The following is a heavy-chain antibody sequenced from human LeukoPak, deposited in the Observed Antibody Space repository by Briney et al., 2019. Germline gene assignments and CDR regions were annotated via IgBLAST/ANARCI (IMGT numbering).Heavy chain of an antibody. CDR2: ISSSGSTI. V-gene: IGHV3-11*01. CDR1: GLTFSDYY. Sequence: GGSLRLSCAASGLTFSDYYMSWIRQAPGKGLEWVSYISSSGSTIYYADSVKGRFTIPRDNAKNSLYLQMNSLRAEDTAVYYCARVADTAMGPIWYFDLWGRGTLVTVSS. J-gene: IGHJ2*01. D-gene: IGHD5-18*01. CDR3: ARVADTAMGPIWYFDL.